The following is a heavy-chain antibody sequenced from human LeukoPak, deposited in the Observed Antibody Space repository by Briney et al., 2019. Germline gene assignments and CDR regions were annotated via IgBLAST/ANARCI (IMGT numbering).Heavy chain of an antibody. CDR1: GVTFSTYA. CDR2: FSGSVETT. D-gene: IGHD2-15*01. Sequence: GGSLRLSCAASGVTFSTYAMSWVRQTPGKGLEWVSTFSGSVETTYHADSVKGRFTISRDNSKNMLYLQMNSLRAEDTAVYYWAKASAGTCSHARCYHFDQWGQGTPVTVSS. J-gene: IGHJ4*02. V-gene: IGHV3-23*01. CDR3: AKASAGTCSHARCYHFDQ.